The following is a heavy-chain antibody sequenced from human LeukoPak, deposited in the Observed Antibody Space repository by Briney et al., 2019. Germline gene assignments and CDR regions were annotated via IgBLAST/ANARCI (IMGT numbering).Heavy chain of an antibody. Sequence: PSETLSLTCAVYGGSFSGYYWSWIRQPPGKGLEWIGEINHSGSTNYNPSLKSRVTISVDTSKNQFSLKLSSVTAADTAVYYCASAPLGAAAAHLDYWGQGTLVTVSS. CDR2: INHSGST. V-gene: IGHV4-34*01. CDR3: ASAPLGAAAAHLDY. J-gene: IGHJ4*02. D-gene: IGHD6-13*01. CDR1: GGSFSGYY.